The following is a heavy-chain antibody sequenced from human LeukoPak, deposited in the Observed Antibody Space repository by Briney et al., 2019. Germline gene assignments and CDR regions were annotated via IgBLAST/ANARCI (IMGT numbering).Heavy chain of an antibody. CDR3: ARLSPPLFYGMDV. CDR1: GYSFTSYW. CDR2: IYPGDSDT. Sequence: GESLKISCKGPGYSFTSYWIGWVRQMPGKGPEWMGIIYPGDSDTRYSPSFQGQVTISADKSISTAYLQWSSLKASDTAMYYCARLSPPLFYGMDVWGQGTTVTVSS. J-gene: IGHJ6*02. V-gene: IGHV5-51*01.